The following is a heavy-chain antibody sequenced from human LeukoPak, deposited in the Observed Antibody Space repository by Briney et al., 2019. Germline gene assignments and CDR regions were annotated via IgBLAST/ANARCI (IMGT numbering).Heavy chain of an antibody. V-gene: IGHV3-49*04. Sequence: PGGSLRLSCTASGFTFGGYAMSWVRQAPGKGLEWVGFIRSKAYGGTTEYAASVKGRFTISRDDSKSIAYLQMNSLKTEDTAVYYCTRESSSGWYVDYFDYWGQGTLVTVSS. CDR2: IRSKAYGGTT. CDR1: GFTFGGYA. J-gene: IGHJ4*02. D-gene: IGHD6-19*01. CDR3: TRESSSGWYVDYFDY.